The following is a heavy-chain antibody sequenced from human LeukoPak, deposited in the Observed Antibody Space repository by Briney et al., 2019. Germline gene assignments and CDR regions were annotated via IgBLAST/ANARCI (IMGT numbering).Heavy chain of an antibody. Sequence: ASVTVSCKASRYTFTSYDLNWVRQATGQGLEWMGWMNPNSGNTGYAQKFQGRVTMTRNTSISTAYMELSSLRSEDTAVYYCARIVASGGYWGQGTLVTVSS. V-gene: IGHV1-8*01. CDR2: MNPNSGNT. CDR1: RYTFTSYD. J-gene: IGHJ4*02. D-gene: IGHD3-22*01. CDR3: ARIVASGGY.